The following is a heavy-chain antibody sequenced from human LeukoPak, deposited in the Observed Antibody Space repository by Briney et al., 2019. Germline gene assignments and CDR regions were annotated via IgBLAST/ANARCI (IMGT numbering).Heavy chain of an antibody. J-gene: IGHJ4*02. V-gene: IGHV1-18*01. CDR2: ISAYNGNT. CDR1: GYTFTNYA. D-gene: IGHD5-18*01. CDR3: ARGLDTAMATGDY. Sequence: ASVKVSCKASGYTFTNYAIHWVRQAPGQGLEWMGWISAYNGNTNYAQRLQGRVTMTTDTSTSTAYMELRSLRSDDTAVYYCARGLDTAMATGDYWGQGTLVTVSS.